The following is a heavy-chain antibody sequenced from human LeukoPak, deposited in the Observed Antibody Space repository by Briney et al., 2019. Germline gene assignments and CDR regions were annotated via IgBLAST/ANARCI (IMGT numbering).Heavy chain of an antibody. V-gene: IGHV3-48*02. CDR2: ISSGSTTT. CDR1: GFTFSSYW. CDR3: VRDVGYCSGGTCYHNWFDS. Sequence: GGSLRLSCAVSGFTFSSYWMSWVRQAPGKGLEWVSYISSGSTTTFNADSVRGRFTISTDNAKNTLYLQMNSLRDEDTAVYYCVRDVGYCSGGTCYHNWFDSWGQGTLVTVSS. J-gene: IGHJ5*01. D-gene: IGHD2-15*01.